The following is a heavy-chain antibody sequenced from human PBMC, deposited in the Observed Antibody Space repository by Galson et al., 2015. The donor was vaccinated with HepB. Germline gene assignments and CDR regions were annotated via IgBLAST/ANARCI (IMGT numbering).Heavy chain of an antibody. Sequence: CAISGDSVSSNSAAWNWIRQSPSRGLEWLGRTYYRSKWYNDYAVSVKSRITINPDTSKNQFSLQLNSVTPEDTAVYYCARDGPHTGSGWYWTEKYWFDPWGQGTLVTVSS. J-gene: IGHJ5*02. CDR3: ARDGPHTGSGWYWTEKYWFDP. V-gene: IGHV6-1*01. CDR2: TYYRSKWYN. D-gene: IGHD6-19*01. CDR1: GDSVSSNSAA.